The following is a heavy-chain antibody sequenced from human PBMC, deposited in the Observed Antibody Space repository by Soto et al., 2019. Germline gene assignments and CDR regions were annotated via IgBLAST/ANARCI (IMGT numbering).Heavy chain of an antibody. V-gene: IGHV1-69*01. CDR1: GGTFSSYA. CDR3: ARDLWEYDSSGDSFDY. J-gene: IGHJ4*02. Sequence: QVQLVQSGAEVKKPGSSVKVSCKASGGTFSSYAISWVRQAPGQGLEWMGGIIPIFGTANYAQKFQGRVTITEDESKSTAYMEMSSLRSEYTAVYYCARDLWEYDSSGDSFDYWGQGTLVTVSS. D-gene: IGHD3-22*01. CDR2: IIPIFGTA.